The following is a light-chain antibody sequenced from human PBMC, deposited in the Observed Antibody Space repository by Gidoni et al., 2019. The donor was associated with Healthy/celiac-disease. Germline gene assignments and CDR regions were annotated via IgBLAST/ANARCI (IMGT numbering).Light chain of an antibody. CDR3: QQYNNWPLGET. Sequence: ASQSVSSNLAWYQQKPGQAPRLLIYGASTRATGIPARFSGSGSGTEFTLTISSLQSEDFAVYYCQQYNNWPLGETFXQXTKLEIK. CDR2: GAS. V-gene: IGKV3-15*01. J-gene: IGKJ2*01. CDR1: QSVSSN.